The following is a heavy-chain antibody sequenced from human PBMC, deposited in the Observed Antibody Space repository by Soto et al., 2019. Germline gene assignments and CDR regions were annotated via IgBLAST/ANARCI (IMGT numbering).Heavy chain of an antibody. V-gene: IGHV1-18*01. J-gene: IGHJ4*02. CDR2: ISAYNGNT. CDR1: GYTFTCYG. D-gene: IGHD6-19*01. CDR3: ARDSVRIAVAGTDFDY. Sequence: ASVKVSCKASGYTFTCYGISWVRQAPGQGLEWMGWISAYNGNTNYAQKLQGRVTMTTDTSTSTAYMELRSLRSDDTAVYYCARDSVRIAVAGTDFDYWGQGTLVTVSS.